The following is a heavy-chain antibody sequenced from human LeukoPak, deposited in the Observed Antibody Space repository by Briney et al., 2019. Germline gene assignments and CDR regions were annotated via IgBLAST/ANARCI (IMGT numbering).Heavy chain of an antibody. Sequence: GGSLRLSCAASGFTLSSHSMSWVRQAPGKGREWLSYISGSSSSIFYTDSVKGRFTISRDNAKDSLYLQMNSLRDEDTAVYFCARGAVGARRGPFDYWGQGTLVTVSS. CDR1: GFTLSSHS. V-gene: IGHV3-48*02. D-gene: IGHD1-26*01. CDR3: ARGAVGARRGPFDY. J-gene: IGHJ4*02. CDR2: ISGSSSSI.